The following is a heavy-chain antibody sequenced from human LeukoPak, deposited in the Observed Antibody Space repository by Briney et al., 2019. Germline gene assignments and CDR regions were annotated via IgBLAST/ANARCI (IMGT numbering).Heavy chain of an antibody. J-gene: IGHJ4*02. CDR2: ITPDGGAQ. CDR1: GFTFSDHY. D-gene: IGHD1-26*01. V-gene: IGHV3-11*01. Sequence: GGSLRLSCAVYGFTFSDHYMSWIRQAPGKALEWVAYITPDGGAQYYANSVKGRFTLSRDNTKNSVYLQMNSLRADDSAVYYCARGQWGLDVWGQGTLVFVS. CDR3: ARGQWGLDV.